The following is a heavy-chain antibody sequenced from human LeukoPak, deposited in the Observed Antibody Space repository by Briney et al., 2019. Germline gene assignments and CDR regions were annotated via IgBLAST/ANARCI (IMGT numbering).Heavy chain of an antibody. J-gene: IGHJ6*02. D-gene: IGHD1-14*01. V-gene: IGHV3-53*01. CDR3: ARDLVSSYGMDV. CDR1: GFTVSGNY. Sequence: GGSLRLSCAASGFTVSGNYMSWVRQAPGKGLEWVSVIYSGGNTYYADSVKGRFTISRDNSKNTLYLQMNSLRAEDTAVYYCARDLVSSYGMDVWGQGTTVTVSS. CDR2: IYSGGNT.